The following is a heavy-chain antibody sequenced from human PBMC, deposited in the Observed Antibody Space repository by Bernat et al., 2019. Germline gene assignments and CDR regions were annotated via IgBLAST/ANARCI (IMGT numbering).Heavy chain of an antibody. Sequence: EVQLVESGGDLLKPGGSLRLSCAASGFTFNNAWILWVRQAPGKGLEWVARVKSKSDGGTPDYAAPVKGRFILTRDDSQNTLYLQMDSQKSEDTAVYYCNADLPGVATSDLFDYWGQGTLVTVSS. D-gene: IGHD5-12*01. CDR1: GFTFNNAW. V-gene: IGHV3-15*01. J-gene: IGHJ4*02. CDR2: VKSKSDGGTP. CDR3: NADLPGVATSDLFDY.